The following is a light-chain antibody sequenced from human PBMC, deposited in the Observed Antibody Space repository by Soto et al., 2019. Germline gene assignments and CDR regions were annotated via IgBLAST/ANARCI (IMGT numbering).Light chain of an antibody. V-gene: IGKV1-27*01. Sequence: DIQMTQSPSSLSASVGDRVTITCRASQGISNYLAWYQQKPGKVPKLLIYAASTLQSGVPSRFSGSGSGTDFTLTISSLQPEAVATYYCQKYNSAPQWTFGQGTKVEIK. CDR2: AAS. CDR1: QGISNY. J-gene: IGKJ1*01. CDR3: QKYNSAPQWT.